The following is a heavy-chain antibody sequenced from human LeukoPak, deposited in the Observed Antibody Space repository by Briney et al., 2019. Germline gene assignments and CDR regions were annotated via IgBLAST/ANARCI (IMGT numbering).Heavy chain of an antibody. Sequence: SVKVSCKASGGTFSSYAISWVRQAPGQGLEWMGGIIPIFGTANYAQKFQGRVTITADESTSTAYMELSSLRSEDTAVYYCALLWPQGIAVADVGYYYYYMDVWGKGTTVTVSS. V-gene: IGHV1-69*13. CDR2: IIPIFGTA. CDR1: GGTFSSYA. D-gene: IGHD6-19*01. CDR3: ALLWPQGIAVADVGYYYYYMDV. J-gene: IGHJ6*03.